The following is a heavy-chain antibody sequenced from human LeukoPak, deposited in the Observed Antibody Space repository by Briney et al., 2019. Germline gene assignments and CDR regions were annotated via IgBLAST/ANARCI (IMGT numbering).Heavy chain of an antibody. D-gene: IGHD4-17*01. Sequence: GGSLRLSCAASGFTFSSFAMSWVRQAPGKGLEWVSTISGSGGSTNYADSVKGRSTFSRDNSKNTLYLQMNSLRAEDTAVYYCAKDLPDYGDNIEGYWGQGTLVTVSS. CDR2: ISGSGGST. J-gene: IGHJ4*02. CDR1: GFTFSSFA. CDR3: AKDLPDYGDNIEGY. V-gene: IGHV3-23*01.